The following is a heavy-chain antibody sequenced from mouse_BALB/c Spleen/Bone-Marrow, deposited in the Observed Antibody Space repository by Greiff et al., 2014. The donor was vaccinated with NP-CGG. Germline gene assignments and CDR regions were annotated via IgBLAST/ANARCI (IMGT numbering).Heavy chain of an antibody. J-gene: IGHJ2*01. D-gene: IGHD1-1*01. CDR2: ISDSGGST. CDR1: GFSFSDYY. CDR3: ARLGDYSYFDY. V-gene: IGHV5-12*02. Sequence: EVQVVESGGGIVQPGGSLKLSCVISGFSFSDYYMYWVRQTPEKGLEWVAYISDSGGSTYYPDTVKGRFTISRDNAKNTLYLQMSRLKSEDTAMYYCARLGDYSYFDYWGQGTTLTVSS.